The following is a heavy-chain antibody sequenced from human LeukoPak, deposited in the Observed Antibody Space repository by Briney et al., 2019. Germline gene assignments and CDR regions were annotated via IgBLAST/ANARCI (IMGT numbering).Heavy chain of an antibody. D-gene: IGHD3-22*01. Sequence: RSGGSLRLSCAASGFTFSSYWMSWVRQAPGKGLEWVANIKQDGSEKYYVDSVKGRFTISRDNAKNSLYLQMNSLRAEDTAVYYCAKGEYFDSTGGFYFDYWGQGTLVTVSS. CDR3: AKGEYFDSTGGFYFDY. V-gene: IGHV3-7*01. J-gene: IGHJ4*02. CDR1: GFTFSSYW. CDR2: IKQDGSEK.